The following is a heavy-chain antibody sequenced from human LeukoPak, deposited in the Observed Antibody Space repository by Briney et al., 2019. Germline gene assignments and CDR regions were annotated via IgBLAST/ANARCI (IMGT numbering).Heavy chain of an antibody. V-gene: IGHV4-39*01. CDR3: ARGRKYYDFWSGYYNFDY. CDR1: GGSISSSSYY. Sequence: SETLSLTCTVSGGSISSSSYYWGWIRQPPGKGLEWIGSIYYSGSTYYNPSLKSRVTISVDTSKNQFSLKLSSVTAADTAVYYCARGRKYYDFWSGYYNFDYWGQGTLVTVSS. D-gene: IGHD3-3*01. J-gene: IGHJ4*02. CDR2: IYYSGST.